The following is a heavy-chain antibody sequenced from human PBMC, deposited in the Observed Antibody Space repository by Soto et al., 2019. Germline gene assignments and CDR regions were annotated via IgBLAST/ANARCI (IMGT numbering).Heavy chain of an antibody. Sequence: TGGSLRLSCAASGFTFSTYWMSWVRQAPGKGLEWVANIKQDGSQKYYVDSVMGRFTISKDNAKNSLYLQMNSLRAEDTAVYYCARDRGRGFDFSWGQGTLVTVSS. J-gene: IGHJ5*02. D-gene: IGHD2-21*01. CDR2: IKQDGSQK. V-gene: IGHV3-7*01. CDR3: ARDRGRGFDFS. CDR1: GFTFSTYW.